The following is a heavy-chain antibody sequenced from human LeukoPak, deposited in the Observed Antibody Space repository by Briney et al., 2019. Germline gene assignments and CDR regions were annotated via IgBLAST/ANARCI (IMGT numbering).Heavy chain of an antibody. V-gene: IGHV3-15*01. CDR2: IKSKTDGGTT. Sequence: GGSLRLSCAASGFTFSNAWMSWVRQAPGKGLEWVGRIKSKTDGGTTDYAAPVKGRFTISRDDSKNTLYLQMNSLRAEDTAVYYCAKDLVFYYDDYWGQGTLVTVSS. J-gene: IGHJ4*02. D-gene: IGHD3-22*01. CDR1: GFTFSNAW. CDR3: AKDLVFYYDDY.